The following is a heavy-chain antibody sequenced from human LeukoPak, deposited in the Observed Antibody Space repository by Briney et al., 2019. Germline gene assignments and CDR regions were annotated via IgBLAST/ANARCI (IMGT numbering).Heavy chain of an antibody. Sequence: SETLSLTCTVSGGSIRSHYWSWIRQPPGKGLEWIGSIYYSGTTNYNPSLKSRVTISVDTSKSQFSLRLSSVTAADTAMYYCARLEYRLLTLTYWGQETLSPSPQ. D-gene: IGHD2-2*01. J-gene: IGHJ4*02. CDR3: ARLEYRLLTLTY. CDR2: IYYSGTT. CDR1: GGSIRSHY. V-gene: IGHV4-59*11.